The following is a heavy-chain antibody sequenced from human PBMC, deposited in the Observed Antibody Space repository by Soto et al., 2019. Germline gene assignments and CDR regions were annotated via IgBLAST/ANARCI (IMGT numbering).Heavy chain of an antibody. V-gene: IGHV1-8*01. Sequence: QVQLVQSGAEVKKPGASVKFSCKASGYTFTSYDTTWVGKALGQGLGWMGWMNPNSGNTGYAQKFQGRVTMTRNTSRSTAYMELSSLRSEDTAVYYCARAGAVAGSDAFDIWGQGTMVTVSS. CDR1: GYTFTSYD. D-gene: IGHD6-19*01. CDR3: ARAGAVAGSDAFDI. CDR2: MNPNSGNT. J-gene: IGHJ3*02.